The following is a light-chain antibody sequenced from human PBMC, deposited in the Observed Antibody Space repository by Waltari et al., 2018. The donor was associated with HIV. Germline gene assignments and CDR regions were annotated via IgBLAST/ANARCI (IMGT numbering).Light chain of an antibody. CDR3: QVWDSSSDHVV. Sequence: SYVLTQPPSVSVAPGQTARITCGGNKIGSKSVHWYQQKTGQAPVLVVYDDSDRPSGIPERFSGSNSGNTATLTISRVEAVDEADYYCQVWDSSSDHVVFGGGTKLTVL. CDR1: KIGSKS. V-gene: IGLV3-21*02. CDR2: DDS. J-gene: IGLJ2*01.